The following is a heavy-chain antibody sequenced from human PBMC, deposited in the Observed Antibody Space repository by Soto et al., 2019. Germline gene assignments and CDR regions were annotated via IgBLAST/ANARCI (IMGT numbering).Heavy chain of an antibody. J-gene: IGHJ4*02. CDR2: IGTAGDT. V-gene: IGHV3-13*01. D-gene: IGHD1-26*01. CDR1: GFTFSSYD. CDR3: ARSNSGSYVADFDY. Sequence: GGSLRLSCAASGFTFSSYDMHWVRQATGKGLEWVSAIGTAGDTYYPGSVKGRFTISRENAKNSLYLQMNSLRAEDTAVYYCARSNSGSYVADFDYWGQGTLVTVSS.